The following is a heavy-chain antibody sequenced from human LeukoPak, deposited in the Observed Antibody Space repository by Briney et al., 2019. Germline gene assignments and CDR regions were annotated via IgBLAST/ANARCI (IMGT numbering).Heavy chain of an antibody. D-gene: IGHD3-22*01. CDR1: GITFSTYD. V-gene: IGHV3-53*01. Sequence: GGSLRLSCPASGITFSTYDISWVRQAPGKGLEWVSVIYSGGSTYYADSVKGRFTISRDNSKNTLYLQMNSLRAEDTAVYYCAGTYYYDKGAFDIWGQGTMVTVSS. CDR2: IYSGGST. CDR3: AGTYYYDKGAFDI. J-gene: IGHJ3*02.